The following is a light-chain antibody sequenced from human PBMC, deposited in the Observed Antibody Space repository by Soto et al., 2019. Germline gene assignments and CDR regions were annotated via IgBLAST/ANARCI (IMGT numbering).Light chain of an antibody. Sequence: AIQMTQSPSSLSASVGDRVTITCRASQGISNDLGWYQQKPGKAPKLLIYAASTLRSGVPSRFGGSGSGTDFALTISSLQPEDFATYYCLQHYNYPLTFGQGTTVEIK. J-gene: IGKJ1*01. CDR2: AAS. V-gene: IGKV1-6*02. CDR3: LQHYNYPLT. CDR1: QGISND.